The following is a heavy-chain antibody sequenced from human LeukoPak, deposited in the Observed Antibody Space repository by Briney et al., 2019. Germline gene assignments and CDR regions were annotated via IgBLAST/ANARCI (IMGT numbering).Heavy chain of an antibody. CDR3: ARGRGPDESNGLDI. Sequence: GGSLRLSCAASGFTLSTYDMHWVRQGTGKGLEWVSSLYIAGDTYYPDSVKGRFTISRENAKNSLYLQMNNLRAGDTAVYYCARGRGPDESNGLDIWGQGTMVTVSS. CDR2: LYIAGDT. CDR1: GFTLSTYD. D-gene: IGHD5-18*01. J-gene: IGHJ3*02. V-gene: IGHV3-13*01.